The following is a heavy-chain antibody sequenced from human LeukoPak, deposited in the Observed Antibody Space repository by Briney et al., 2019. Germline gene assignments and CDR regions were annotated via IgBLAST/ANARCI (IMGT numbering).Heavy chain of an antibody. CDR1: GFTFSSYS. Sequence: GGSLRLSCAASGFTFSSYSMNWVRQAPGKGLEWVSSISTSSIYIYYADSVKGRFTISRGNAENSLYLQMNSLRAEDTAVYYCARGRANVAADNWFDPWGQGTLVTVSS. D-gene: IGHD6-25*01. CDR2: ISTSSIYI. J-gene: IGHJ5*02. CDR3: ARGRANVAADNWFDP. V-gene: IGHV3-21*01.